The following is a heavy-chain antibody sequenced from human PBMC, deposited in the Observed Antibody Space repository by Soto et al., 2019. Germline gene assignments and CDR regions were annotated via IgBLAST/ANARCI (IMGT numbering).Heavy chain of an antibody. CDR2: INAGNGNT. V-gene: IGHV1-3*01. D-gene: IGHD3-10*01. CDR3: ARGSYYYGSGSYCYFQH. J-gene: IGHJ1*01. Sequence: ASVKVSCKASGYTFTSYAMHWARQAPGQRLEWMGWINAGNGNTKYSQKFQGRVTITRDTSASTAYMELSSLRSEDTAVYYCARGSYYYGSGSYCYFQHWGQGTLVTVSS. CDR1: GYTFTSYA.